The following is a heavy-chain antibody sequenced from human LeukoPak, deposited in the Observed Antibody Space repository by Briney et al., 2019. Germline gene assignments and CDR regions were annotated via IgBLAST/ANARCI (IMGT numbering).Heavy chain of an antibody. CDR3: ARDRQEYQLLSDYYGMDV. J-gene: IGHJ6*04. CDR2: INPSGGST. V-gene: IGHV1-46*01. D-gene: IGHD2-2*01. Sequence: ASVKVSCKASGYTFTSYYMHWVRQAPGQGLEWMGIINPSGGSTSYAQKFQGRVTMTRDTSTSTVYMELSSLRSEDTAVYYCARDRQEYQLLSDYYGMDVRGKGTTVTVSS. CDR1: GYTFTSYY.